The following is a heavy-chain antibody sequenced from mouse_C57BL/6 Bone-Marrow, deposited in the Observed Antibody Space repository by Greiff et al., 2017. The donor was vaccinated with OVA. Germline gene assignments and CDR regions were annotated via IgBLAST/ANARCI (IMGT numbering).Heavy chain of an antibody. Sequence: VQLKQSGPELVKPGASVKISCKASGYSFTDYNMNWVKQSNGKSLEWIGVINPNYGTTSYNQKFKGKATLTVDQSSSTAYMQLNSLTSEDSAVYYCARRRDYDGYWYFDVWGTGTTVTVSS. CDR1: GYSFTDYN. CDR3: ARRRDYDGYWYFDV. V-gene: IGHV1-39*01. D-gene: IGHD2-4*01. CDR2: INPNYGTT. J-gene: IGHJ1*03.